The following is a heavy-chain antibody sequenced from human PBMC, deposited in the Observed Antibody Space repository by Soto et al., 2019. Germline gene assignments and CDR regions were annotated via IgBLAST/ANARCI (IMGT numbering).Heavy chain of an antibody. V-gene: IGHV3-30-3*01. J-gene: IGHJ6*02. CDR3: ERDRGMDV. Sequence: QVQLLESGGGVVQPGRSLRLSCAASAFTFSNYVMHWVRQAPGKGLEWVAVISYDGSNKYYADSVRGRFTISRDNSTNTMYLQMNSLRAEDTAVYYCERDRGMDVWGQGTTVTVS. CDR1: AFTFSNYV. CDR2: ISYDGSNK.